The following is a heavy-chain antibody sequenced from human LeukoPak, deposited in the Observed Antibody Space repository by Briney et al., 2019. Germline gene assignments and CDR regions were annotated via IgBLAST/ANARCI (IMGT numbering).Heavy chain of an antibody. V-gene: IGHV3-30*02. J-gene: IGHJ3*02. CDR2: IRYDGSSK. D-gene: IGHD1-26*01. Sequence: GGSLRLSCAASGFTFSSYGMHWVRQAPGKGLEWVVFIRYDGSSKYYADSVEGRFTISRDNSKNTLYLQMNSLRAEDTAVYYCAKDQWELLTFDAFDIWGQGTMVTVSS. CDR3: AKDQWELLTFDAFDI. CDR1: GFTFSSYG.